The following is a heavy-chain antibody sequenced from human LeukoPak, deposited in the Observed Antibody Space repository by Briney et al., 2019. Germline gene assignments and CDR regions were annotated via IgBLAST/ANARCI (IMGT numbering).Heavy chain of an antibody. V-gene: IGHV4-59*01. CDR3: ARDYYYGMDV. CDR2: IYYSGST. J-gene: IGHJ6*02. Sequence: SETLSLTCTVSGGSISSYYWSWIRQPPGKGLEWIGYIYYSGSTNYNPSLKSRVTISVDTSKNQSSLKLSSVTAADTAVYYCARDYYYGMDVWGQGTTVTVSS. CDR1: GGSISSYY.